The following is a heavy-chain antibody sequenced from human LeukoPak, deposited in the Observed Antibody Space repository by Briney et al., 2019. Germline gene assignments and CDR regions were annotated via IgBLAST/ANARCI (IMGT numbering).Heavy chain of an antibody. CDR1: GFTVSSNY. Sequence: PGGSLRLSCAASGFTVSSNYMSWVRQAPGRGLEWVSVIYSGGSTYYADSVKGRFTISRDNSKNTLYLQMNSLRAEDTAVYYCARYYDGTFDYWGQGTLVTVSS. J-gene: IGHJ4*02. CDR2: IYSGGST. CDR3: ARYYDGTFDY. V-gene: IGHV3-53*01. D-gene: IGHD3-22*01.